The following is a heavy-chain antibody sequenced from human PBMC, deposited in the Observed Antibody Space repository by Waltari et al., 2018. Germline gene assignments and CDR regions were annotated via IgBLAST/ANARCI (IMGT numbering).Heavy chain of an antibody. D-gene: IGHD2-8*02. CDR1: GFTFGSYW. J-gene: IGHJ4*02. V-gene: IGHV3-7*01. CDR3: ARPTGGVFDY. CDR2: IKQDGSEK. Sequence: EVQLVESGGGLVQPGGSLRFSCAASGFTFGSYWMSWVRQAPGKGLEWVANIKQDGSEKYYVDSVKGRFTISRDNAKNSLYLQMSSLRAEDTAVYYCARPTGGVFDYWGQGTLVTVSS.